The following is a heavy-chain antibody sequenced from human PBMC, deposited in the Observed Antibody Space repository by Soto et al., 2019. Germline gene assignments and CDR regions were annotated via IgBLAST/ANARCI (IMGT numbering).Heavy chain of an antibody. V-gene: IGHV1-69*01. J-gene: IGHJ6*02. CDR2: IMPIFGTA. D-gene: IGHD2-2*02. CDR3: ASGYCSSSSCYREDYYYYGMDV. Sequence: QVQLVQSGAEVQKPGSSVKVSCKASGGTFSSYAINWVRQAPGQGLEWMGGIMPIFGTANYAQKFQDRVTITADESTSTAYMELSSLRSEDSAVYYCASGYCSSSSCYREDYYYYGMDVWGQGTKVTVSS. CDR1: GGTFSSYA.